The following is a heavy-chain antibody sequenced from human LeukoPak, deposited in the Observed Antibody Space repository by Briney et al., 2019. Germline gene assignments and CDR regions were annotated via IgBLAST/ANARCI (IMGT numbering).Heavy chain of an antibody. CDR2: IYTSGST. J-gene: IGHJ3*02. Sequence: SETLSLTCTVSGGSISSYYWSWIRPPAGKGLEWIGRIYTSGSTNYNPSLKSRVTMSVDTSKNQFSLKLSSVAAADTAVYYCARDGVVVAAYPHDAFDIWGQGTMVTVSS. V-gene: IGHV4-4*07. CDR3: ARDGVVVAAYPHDAFDI. CDR1: GGSISSYY. D-gene: IGHD2-15*01.